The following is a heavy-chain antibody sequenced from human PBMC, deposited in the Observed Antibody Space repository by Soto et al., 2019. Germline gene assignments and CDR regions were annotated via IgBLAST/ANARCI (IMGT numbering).Heavy chain of an antibody. CDR1: GFTFSSYA. D-gene: IGHD3-22*01. Sequence: QSGGSLRLSCAASGFTFSSYAMSWVRQAPGKGLEWVSAISGSGGSTYYADSVEGRFTISRDNSKNTLYLQMHSMRAEDTAVYYCAKKPPNTMIVVVSPYYFDYWGQGTLVTVSS. V-gene: IGHV3-23*01. CDR3: AKKPPNTMIVVVSPYYFDY. J-gene: IGHJ4*02. CDR2: ISGSGGST.